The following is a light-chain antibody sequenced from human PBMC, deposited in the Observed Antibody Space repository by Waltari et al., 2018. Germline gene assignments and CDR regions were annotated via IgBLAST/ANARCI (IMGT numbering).Light chain of an antibody. CDR2: NTK. V-gene: IGLV8-61*01. Sequence: TVVTQEPSLSVSPGGTVAVTCGLSAGSVSTSDFPSWYQHTPGQPPRTLIDNTKTRPSGVPIRFSGSIAGNKAVLTITGAEADDESDYFCMLYLGNGINIFGRGTHLTVL. J-gene: IGLJ2*01. CDR1: AGSVSTSDF. CDR3: MLYLGNGINI.